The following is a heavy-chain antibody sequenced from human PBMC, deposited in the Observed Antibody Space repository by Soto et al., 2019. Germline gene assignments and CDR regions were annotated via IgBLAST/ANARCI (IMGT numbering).Heavy chain of an antibody. J-gene: IGHJ6*03. CDR3: AKSERISSYYYYYYMDV. CDR1: GFTFSGYA. Sequence: GGSLRLSCAASGFTFSGYAMSWVRQAPGKGLEWVSAISGSGGSTYYADSVKGRFTISRDNSKNTLYLQMNSLRAEDTAVYYCAKSERISSYYYYYYMDVWGKGTTVTVSS. D-gene: IGHD2-15*01. V-gene: IGHV3-23*01. CDR2: ISGSGGST.